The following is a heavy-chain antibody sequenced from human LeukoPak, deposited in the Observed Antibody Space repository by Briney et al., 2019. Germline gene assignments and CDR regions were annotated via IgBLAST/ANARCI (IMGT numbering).Heavy chain of an antibody. CDR1: GYTFTSYA. Sequence: ASVKGSCKASGYTFTSYAMHWVRQAPGQRLEWMGWINAGNGNTKYSQKFQGRVTITRDTSASTAYMELSSLRSEDTAVYYCARSPYGDGAWYFDLWGRGTLVTVSS. D-gene: IGHD4-17*01. J-gene: IGHJ2*01. CDR3: ARSPYGDGAWYFDL. V-gene: IGHV1-3*01. CDR2: INAGNGNT.